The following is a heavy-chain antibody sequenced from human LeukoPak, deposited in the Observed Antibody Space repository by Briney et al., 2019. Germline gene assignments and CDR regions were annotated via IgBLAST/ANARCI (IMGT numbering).Heavy chain of an antibody. CDR2: INHSGST. J-gene: IGHJ4*02. CDR1: GGSFSGYY. V-gene: IGHV4-34*01. D-gene: IGHD3-10*01. Sequence: SETLSLTCAVYGGSFSGYYWSWIRQPPGKGLEWIGEINHSGSTNYNPSLKSRVTISVDTSKNQFSLKLSSVTAADTAVYYCARGVNRGPADWGQGTLVTVSS. CDR3: ARGVNRGPAD.